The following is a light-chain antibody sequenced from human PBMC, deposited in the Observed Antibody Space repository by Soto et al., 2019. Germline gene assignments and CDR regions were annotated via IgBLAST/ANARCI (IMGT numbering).Light chain of an antibody. CDR2: DVT. CDR1: SSDVGGYNS. Sequence: QSARPHPASASWSPRQSITISCTGTSSDVGGYNSVSWYRQDPGKAPKLMIYDVTNRPSGVSNRFSGSKSGNTASLTISGLQAEEEADYYCSSFTSSITYVFGTGTKVTVL. CDR3: SSFTSSITYV. V-gene: IGLV2-14*01. J-gene: IGLJ1*01.